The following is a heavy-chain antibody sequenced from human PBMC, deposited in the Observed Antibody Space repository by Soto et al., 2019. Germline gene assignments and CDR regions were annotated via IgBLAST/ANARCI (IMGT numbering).Heavy chain of an antibody. Sequence: EMQLLESGGGLIKAGGSLRLSCAASGFTVSSYALNWVRQAPGKGLEWVSGISASTYYADSVKGRFTISRDTSKNTLSLQMNSLRAEDPAIYFCAIRMYSTRWYYLDYWGQGTLVTVSS. V-gene: IGHV3-23*01. CDR1: GFTVSSYA. CDR3: AIRMYSTRWYYLDY. D-gene: IGHD6-13*01. J-gene: IGHJ4*02. CDR2: ISAST.